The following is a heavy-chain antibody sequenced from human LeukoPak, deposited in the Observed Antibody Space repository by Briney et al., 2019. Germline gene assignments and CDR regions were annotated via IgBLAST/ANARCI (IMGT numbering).Heavy chain of an antibody. Sequence: SRPTLVKPTQTLTLTCTFSGFSLTTNEVAVGWIRQPPGKALEWLALIYWDDEKRYRPSLKDRLTITKDTSKNQVVLTMTNMDPVDTGTYYCAHTRWTRGYFDYWGQETVVTVSS. V-gene: IGHV2-5*02. D-gene: IGHD5-24*01. CDR1: GFSLTTNEVA. J-gene: IGHJ4*02. CDR3: AHTRWTRGYFDY. CDR2: IYWDDEK.